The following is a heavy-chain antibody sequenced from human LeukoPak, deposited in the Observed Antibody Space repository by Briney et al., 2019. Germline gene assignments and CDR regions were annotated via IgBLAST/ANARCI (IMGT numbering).Heavy chain of an antibody. CDR3: ARRIIETRQRYMDV. Sequence: PSETLSLTCTVSGGSISSSSYYWGWIRQPPGKGLEWIGSIYYSGSTYYNPSLKSRVTISVDTSKNQFSLKLSSATAADTAVYYCARRIIETRQRYMDVWGKGTTVTVSS. J-gene: IGHJ6*03. CDR1: GGSISSSSYY. D-gene: IGHD1-7*01. V-gene: IGHV4-39*01. CDR2: IYYSGST.